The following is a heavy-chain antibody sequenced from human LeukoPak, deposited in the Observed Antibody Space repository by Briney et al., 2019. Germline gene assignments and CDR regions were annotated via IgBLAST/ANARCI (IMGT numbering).Heavy chain of an antibody. V-gene: IGHV3-23*01. J-gene: IGHJ3*01. CDR1: GFTFGSYA. CDR3: ARRPRDSSGYYLGAFHA. CDR2: IGASGADT. D-gene: IGHD3-22*01. Sequence: GGSLRLSCEASGFTFGSYAMTWVRQAPGKGLDWVSVIGASGADTYYADSVKGRFTISRDNAKNTLYLHMRSLRAEDTAVYFCARRPRDSSGYYLGAFHAWGQGTTDTVSS.